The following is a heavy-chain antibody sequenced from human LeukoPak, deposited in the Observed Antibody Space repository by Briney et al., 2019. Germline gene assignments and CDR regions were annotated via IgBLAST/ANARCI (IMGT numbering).Heavy chain of an antibody. CDR3: ARSRPGIAVAGYFDY. V-gene: IGHV4-59*12. CDR2: VHSSGDT. J-gene: IGHJ4*02. D-gene: IGHD6-19*01. CDR1: GGYISDYY. Sequence: SETLSLTCTISGGYISDYYWGWIRQPPGKGLEWIGYVHSSGDTNYNSSFNSRVTISLDTSKNDFSLKLSSVTAADTAVYYCARSRPGIAVAGYFDYWGQGTLVTVSS.